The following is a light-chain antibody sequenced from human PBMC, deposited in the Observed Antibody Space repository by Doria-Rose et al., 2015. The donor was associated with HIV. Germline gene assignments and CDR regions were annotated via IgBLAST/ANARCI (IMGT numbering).Light chain of an antibody. Sequence: STQSPGTLSLSPGERATLSCRASQSFSSTYLVWYQQKPGQAPSLLIYDGSTRATGIPDRFSASGPGTDFTLTINRLEPEDFALYYCHQYGTSWTFGQGTKVEI. CDR3: HQYGTSWT. CDR2: DGS. CDR1: QSFSSTY. J-gene: IGKJ1*01. V-gene: IGKV3-20*01.